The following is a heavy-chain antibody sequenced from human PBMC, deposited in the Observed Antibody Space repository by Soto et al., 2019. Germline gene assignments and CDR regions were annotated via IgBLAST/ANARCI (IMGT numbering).Heavy chain of an antibody. CDR2: IIPIFGTA. D-gene: IGHD3-22*01. CDR3: ATSGNYYDSSGYQFFYFY. CDR1: GGTFSSYA. Sequence: SVKVSCKASGGTFSSYAISWVRQAPGQGLEWMGGIIPIFGTANYAQKFQGRVTITADESTSTAYMELSSLRSEDTAVYYCATSGNYYDSSGYQFFYFYWGQATLVTVSS. J-gene: IGHJ4*02. V-gene: IGHV1-69*13.